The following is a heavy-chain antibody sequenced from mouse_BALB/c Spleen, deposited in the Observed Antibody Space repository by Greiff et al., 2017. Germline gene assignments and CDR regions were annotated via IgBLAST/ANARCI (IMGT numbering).Heavy chain of an antibody. V-gene: IGHV1S29*02. CDR2: IYPYNGGT. CDR1: GYTFTDYN. D-gene: IGHD2-1*01. Sequence: EVKLVESGPELVKPGASVKISCKASGYTFTDYNMHWVKQSHGKSLEWIGYIYPYNGGTGYNQKFKSKATLTVDNSSSTAYMELRSLTSEDSAVYYCARSDYGNYVGAMDYWGQGTSVTVSS. CDR3: ARSDYGNYVGAMDY. J-gene: IGHJ4*01.